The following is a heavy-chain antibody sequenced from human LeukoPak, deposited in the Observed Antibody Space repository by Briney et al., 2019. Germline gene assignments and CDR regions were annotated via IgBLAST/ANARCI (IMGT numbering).Heavy chain of an antibody. D-gene: IGHD2-2*01. J-gene: IGHJ4*02. CDR2: INPNSGGT. CDR3: ARANALYCSSTSCLFDY. Sequence: ASVTVSFKASGYTFTGYYMHWVRQAPGQGREWMAWINPNSGGTYYAQNFHDRITMTRDTSISTAYMELSRLRSDDTAIYYCARANALYCSSTSCLFDYWGQGTLVTVSS. V-gene: IGHV1-2*02. CDR1: GYTFTGYY.